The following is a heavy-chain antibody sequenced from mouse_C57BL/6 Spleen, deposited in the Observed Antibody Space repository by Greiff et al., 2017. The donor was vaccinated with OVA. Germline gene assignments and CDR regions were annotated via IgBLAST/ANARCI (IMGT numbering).Heavy chain of an antibody. J-gene: IGHJ1*03. CDR2: IDPSDSET. V-gene: IGHV1-52*01. CDR3: ASYYGSSYWYFDV. D-gene: IGHD1-1*01. CDR1: GYTFTSYW. Sequence: QVQLQQPGAELVRPGSSVKLSCKASGYTFTSYWMHWVKQRPIQGLEWIGNIDPSDSETHYNQKFKDKATLTVDKSSSTAYMQLSSLTSEDSAVYDCASYYGSSYWYFDVWGTGTTVTVSS.